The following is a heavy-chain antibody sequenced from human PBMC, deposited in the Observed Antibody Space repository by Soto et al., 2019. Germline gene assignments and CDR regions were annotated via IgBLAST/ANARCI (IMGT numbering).Heavy chain of an antibody. Sequence: QVQLVQSGVEVKKPGASVKVSCKASGYTFTSYAISWVRQAPGQGLEWMGWISTYNGYTNYAQKFQGRVTMTRDTSTTTAYMELGSLTSDDTAVYYCGRDPSWSCGDCPNYLDYWGQGTLVTVSS. CDR2: ISTYNGYT. CDR3: GRDPSWSCGDCPNYLDY. J-gene: IGHJ4*02. D-gene: IGHD2-21*02. V-gene: IGHV1-18*01. CDR1: GYTFTSYA.